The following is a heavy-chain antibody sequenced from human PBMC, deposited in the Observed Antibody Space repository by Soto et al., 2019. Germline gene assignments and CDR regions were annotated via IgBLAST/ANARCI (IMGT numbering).Heavy chain of an antibody. D-gene: IGHD3-10*01. J-gene: IGHJ4*02. CDR2: IYYSGST. V-gene: IGHV4-31*03. CDR3: ARSTGSGSYYLRPLFDY. CDR1: GGSISSSSYY. Sequence: ASETLSLTCTVSGGSISSSSYYWGWIRQPPGKGLEWIGYIYYSGSTYYNPSLKSRVTISVDTSKNQFSLKLSSVTAADTAVYYCARSTGSGSYYLRPLFDYWGQGTLVTVS.